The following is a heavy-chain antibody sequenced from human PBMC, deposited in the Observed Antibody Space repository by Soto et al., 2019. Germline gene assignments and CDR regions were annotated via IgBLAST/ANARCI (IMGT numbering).Heavy chain of an antibody. V-gene: IGHV4-34*01. D-gene: IGHD3-10*01. J-gene: IGHJ5*02. Sequence: SETLSLTCAVYGGSFSGYYWSCIRQPPGKGLEWIGEINHSGSTNYNPSLKSRVTISVDTSKNQFSLKLSSVTAADTAVYYCARGSAMVRGGRNWFDPWGQGTLVTAPQ. CDR3: ARGSAMVRGGRNWFDP. CDR1: GGSFSGYY. CDR2: INHSGST.